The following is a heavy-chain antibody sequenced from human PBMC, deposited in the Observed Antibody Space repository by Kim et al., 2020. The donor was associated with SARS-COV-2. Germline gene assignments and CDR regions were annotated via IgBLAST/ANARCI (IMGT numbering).Heavy chain of an antibody. Sequence: GGSLRLSCAASGFTFSSYSMNWVRQAPGKGLEWVSYISSSSSTIYYADSVKGRFTISRDNAKNSLYLQMNSLRAEDTAVYYCARDKGRDGLLRKSYYGMDVWGQGTTVTVSS. V-gene: IGHV3-48*04. CDR1: GFTFSSYS. CDR2: ISSSSSTI. J-gene: IGHJ6*02. CDR3: ARDKGRDGLLRKSYYGMDV. D-gene: IGHD2-15*01.